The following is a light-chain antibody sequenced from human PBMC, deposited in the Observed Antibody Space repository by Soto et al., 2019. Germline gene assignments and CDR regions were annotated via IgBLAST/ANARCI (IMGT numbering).Light chain of an antibody. CDR1: QSISSW. CDR2: KAS. CDR3: QQSFT. V-gene: IGKV1-5*03. Sequence: DIQMTQSPSTLSASVGDRVTITGRASQSISSWLAWYQQKPGKAPKLLIYKASTLESGVPSRFSGSGSGTDFTLTISSLQPDDFATYYCQQSFTFGPGTKVDLK. J-gene: IGKJ3*01.